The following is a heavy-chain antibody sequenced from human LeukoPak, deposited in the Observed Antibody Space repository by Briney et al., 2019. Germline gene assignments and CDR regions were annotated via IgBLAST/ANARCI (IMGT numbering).Heavy chain of an antibody. Sequence: PGGSLRLSCAASGFTFSSYGMHWVSQAPGKWLEWVAFIRYDGSNKYYADSVKGRFTISRDNSKNTLYLQMNSLRAEDTAVYYCAKEAIYSSSWYSADYWGQGTLVTVSS. CDR2: IRYDGSNK. V-gene: IGHV3-30*02. CDR3: AKEAIYSSSWYSADY. D-gene: IGHD6-13*01. CDR1: GFTFSSYG. J-gene: IGHJ4*02.